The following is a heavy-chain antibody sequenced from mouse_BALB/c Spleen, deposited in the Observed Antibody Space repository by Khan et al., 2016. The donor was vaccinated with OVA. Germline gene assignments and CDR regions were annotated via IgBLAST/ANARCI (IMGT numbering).Heavy chain of an antibody. CDR2: INPYTGEP. D-gene: IGHD1-1*02. CDR3: ASGGYWYFDV. CDR1: GYTFTNYG. J-gene: IGHJ1*01. Sequence: QIQLVQSGPELKKPGESVKISCKASGYTFTNYGMNWVKQTPGKGLKWMGWINPYTGEPTYADDFKGRFAYSLDTSASTAYLQINNLKNGDSATYFCASGGYWYFDVWGAGTTVTVSS. V-gene: IGHV9-3-1*01.